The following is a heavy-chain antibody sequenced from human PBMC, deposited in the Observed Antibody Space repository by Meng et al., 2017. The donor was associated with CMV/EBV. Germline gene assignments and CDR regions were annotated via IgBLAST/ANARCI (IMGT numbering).Heavy chain of an antibody. V-gene: IGHV3-7*01. Sequence: GESLKISCAASGFTFSSYWMSWVRQAPGKGLEWVANIKQDGSEKYYVDSVKGRFTISRDNAKNSLYLQMNSLRAEDTAVYYCASYWYQLLEDNYNWFDPWGQGTLVTVSS. J-gene: IGHJ5*02. CDR1: GFTFSSYW. D-gene: IGHD2-2*01. CDR3: ASYWYQLLEDNYNWFDP. CDR2: IKQDGSEK.